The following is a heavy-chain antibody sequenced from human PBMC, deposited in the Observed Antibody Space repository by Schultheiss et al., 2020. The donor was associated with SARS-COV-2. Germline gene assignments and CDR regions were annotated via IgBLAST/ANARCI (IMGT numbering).Heavy chain of an antibody. CDR3: ARVGYYYDSSGAYNWFDP. D-gene: IGHD3-22*01. Sequence: GGSLRLSCAASGFTFSSYAMSWVRQAPGKGLEWVSAISGSGGSTYYADSVKGRFTISRDNAKNTLYLQMNSLRAEDTAVYYCARVGYYYDSSGAYNWFDPWGQGTLVTVSS. J-gene: IGHJ5*02. CDR1: GFTFSSYA. V-gene: IGHV3-23*01. CDR2: ISGSGGST.